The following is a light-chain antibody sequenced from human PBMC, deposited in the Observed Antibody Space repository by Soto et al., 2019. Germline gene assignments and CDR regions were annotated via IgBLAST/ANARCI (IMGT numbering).Light chain of an antibody. CDR3: QQYNTYPLT. CDR2: KAS. J-gene: IGKJ4*01. V-gene: IGKV1-5*03. CDR1: QSIGTW. Sequence: DIRMTQSPSTLSASVGDRVTITCRASQSIGTWLAWYQQKPGKAPKLLIYKASNLEGGVPSRFSGSGSGTEFTITIDSLQPDDFATYYCQQYNTYPLTFGGGTTVDIK.